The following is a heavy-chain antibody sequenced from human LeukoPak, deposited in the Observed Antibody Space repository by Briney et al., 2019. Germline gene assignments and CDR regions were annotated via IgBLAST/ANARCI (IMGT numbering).Heavy chain of an antibody. CDR3: AKDRLRYNWNDAQDY. Sequence: GGSLRLSCAASGFTFRSDWMSWVRQSPEKGLEWAANINPDGSATYYVDSVKGRFTISRDNSKNTLYLQMNSLRAEDTAVYYCAKDRLRYNWNDAQDYWGQGTLVTVSS. CDR1: GFTFRSDW. J-gene: IGHJ4*02. CDR2: INPDGSAT. D-gene: IGHD1-20*01. V-gene: IGHV3-7*01.